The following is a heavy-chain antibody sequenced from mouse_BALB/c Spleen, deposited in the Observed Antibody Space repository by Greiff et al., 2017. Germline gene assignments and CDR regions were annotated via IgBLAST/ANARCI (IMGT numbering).Heavy chain of an antibody. CDR1: GFTFSSFG. Sequence: EVQLQESGGGLVQPGGSRKLSCAASGFTFSSFGTHWVRQAPEKGLEWVAYISSGSSTNYYADTVKGRFTISRDNPKNTLFLQMTSLRSEDTAMYYCARSRSSYFDYWGQGTTLTVSS. V-gene: IGHV5-17*02. CDR2: ISSGSSTN. J-gene: IGHJ2*01. CDR3: ARSRSSYFDY. D-gene: IGHD1-1*01.